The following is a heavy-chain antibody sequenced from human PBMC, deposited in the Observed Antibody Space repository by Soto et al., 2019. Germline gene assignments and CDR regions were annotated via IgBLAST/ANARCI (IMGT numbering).Heavy chain of an antibody. CDR3: ARRTVQAFDI. CDR1: GFTFSSYE. J-gene: IGHJ3*02. V-gene: IGHV3-48*03. CDR2: ISSSESTI. Sequence: GGSLRLSCAASGFTFSSYEMNWVRQAPGKGLEWVSYISSSESTIYYADTVKGRFTISRDKAKNTLYLQMNSLRAEDTAGYDCARRTVQAFDIWGQGTMVTVSS. D-gene: IGHD4-4*01.